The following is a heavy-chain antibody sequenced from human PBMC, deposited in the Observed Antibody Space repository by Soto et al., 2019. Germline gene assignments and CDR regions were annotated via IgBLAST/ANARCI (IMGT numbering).Heavy chain of an antibody. Sequence: ASVEVSCKASGYTFTSYGISWVRQAPGQGLEWMGWISAYNGNTNYAQKLQGRVTMTTDTSTSTAYMELRSLRSDDTAVYYCARGPRQLWLFLPFDYWGQGTLVTVSS. V-gene: IGHV1-18*04. J-gene: IGHJ4*02. CDR2: ISAYNGNT. CDR1: GYTFTSYG. D-gene: IGHD5-18*01. CDR3: ARGPRQLWLFLPFDY.